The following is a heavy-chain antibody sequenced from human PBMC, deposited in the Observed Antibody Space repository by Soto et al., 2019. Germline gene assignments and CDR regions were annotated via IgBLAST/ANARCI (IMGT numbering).Heavy chain of an antibody. CDR2: IYTSGST. CDR1: GGSISSYY. J-gene: IGHJ4*02. D-gene: IGHD3-10*01. CDR3: ARDLKFGQADY. V-gene: IGHV4-4*07. Sequence: LETLSLTXTVSGGSISSYYWSWIRQPSGKGLEWIGRIYTSGSTNYNPSLKSRVTMSVDTSKNQFSLKLSSVTAADTAVYYCARDLKFGQADYWGQGSQVTVSS.